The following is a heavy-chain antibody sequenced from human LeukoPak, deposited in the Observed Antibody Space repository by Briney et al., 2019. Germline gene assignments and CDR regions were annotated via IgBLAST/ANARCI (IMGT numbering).Heavy chain of an antibody. J-gene: IGHJ4*02. CDR1: GFTFSSYG. CDR3: AKLSWGLGYCSGGSCYSKDY. CDR2: ISYEGINK. D-gene: IGHD2-15*01. V-gene: IGHV3-30*18. Sequence: GRSLRLSCAASGFTFSSYGMHWVRQAPGKGLGGVPVISYEGINKYYADSVKGRFTISRDNSKNTLYLQMNSLRAEDTAVYYCAKLSWGLGYCSGGSCYSKDYWGQGTLVTVSS.